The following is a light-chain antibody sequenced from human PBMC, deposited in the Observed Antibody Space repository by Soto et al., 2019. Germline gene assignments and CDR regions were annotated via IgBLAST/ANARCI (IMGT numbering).Light chain of an antibody. CDR2: GAY. CDR3: QPDGSSPFS. J-gene: IGKJ3*01. CDR1: QSVSRSY. Sequence: EVVLTQPPGTLSLSPGERATLSCRASQSVSRSYLAWYQQKPGQAPRLLIYGAYRRATGIPARFSGSGSGTDCTLTISILEPEDFAVYYCQPDGSSPFSLGPGTKVDIK. V-gene: IGKV3-20*01.